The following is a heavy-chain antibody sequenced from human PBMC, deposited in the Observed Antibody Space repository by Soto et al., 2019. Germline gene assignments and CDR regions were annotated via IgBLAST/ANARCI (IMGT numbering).Heavy chain of an antibody. V-gene: IGHV4-30-2*01. CDR3: ARVFPGDYGDYEGGYGMDV. CDR2: IYHSGST. CDR1: GGSISSGGYS. Sequence: PSETLSLTCAVSGGSISSGGYSWSWIRQPPGKGLEWIGYIYHSGSTYYNPSLKSRVTISVDRSKNQFSLKLSSVTAADTAVYHCARVFPGDYGDYEGGYGMDVWGQGTTVTVSS. D-gene: IGHD4-17*01. J-gene: IGHJ6*02.